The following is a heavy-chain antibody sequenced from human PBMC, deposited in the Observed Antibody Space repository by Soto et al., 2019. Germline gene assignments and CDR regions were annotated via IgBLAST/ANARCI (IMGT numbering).Heavy chain of an antibody. Sequence: PSETLSLTCTVSGGSISSSSYYWGWIRQPPGKGLEGIGSIYYSGSTYYNPSLKSRVTISVDTSKNQFSLKLSSVTAADTAVYYCARRYTVTTYFDYWGQGTLVTVSS. J-gene: IGHJ4*02. CDR3: ARRYTVTTYFDY. CDR1: GGSISSSSYY. D-gene: IGHD4-4*01. V-gene: IGHV4-39*01. CDR2: IYYSGST.